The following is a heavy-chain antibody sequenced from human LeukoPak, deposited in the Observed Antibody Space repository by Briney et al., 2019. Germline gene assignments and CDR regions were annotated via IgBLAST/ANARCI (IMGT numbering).Heavy chain of an antibody. J-gene: IGHJ3*02. V-gene: IGHV3-30-3*01. Sequence: GGSLRLSCAASGFTFSSYAMHWVRQAPGKGLEWVAVISYDGSNKYYADSVKGRFTISRDNSKNTLYLQMNSLRAEDTAVYYCARATVGYCSSTSCYGDAFDIWGQGTMVTVSS. D-gene: IGHD2-2*01. CDR2: ISYDGSNK. CDR1: GFTFSSYA. CDR3: ARATVGYCSSTSCYGDAFDI.